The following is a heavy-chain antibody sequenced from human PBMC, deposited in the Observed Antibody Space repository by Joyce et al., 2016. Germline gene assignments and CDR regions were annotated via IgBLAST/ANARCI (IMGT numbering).Heavy chain of an antibody. J-gene: IGHJ6*02. D-gene: IGHD3-9*01. CDR1: GGSISSGHYY. V-gene: IGHV4-31*03. CDR2: IFYRGPT. Sequence: QVQLQESGPGLVKPSQTLSLTCSVSGGSISSGHYYWIWIRQHPQKGLEWIGYIFYRGPTYYHPSLKSRVTISVDTSKNQFSLKLNSVTAADTAVYYCARDQYDILTGLYGMDVWGQGTTVTVSS. CDR3: ARDQYDILTGLYGMDV.